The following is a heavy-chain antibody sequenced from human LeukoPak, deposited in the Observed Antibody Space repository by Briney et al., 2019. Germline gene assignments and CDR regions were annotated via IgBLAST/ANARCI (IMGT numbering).Heavy chain of an antibody. D-gene: IGHD3-16*02. J-gene: IGHJ6*02. CDR3: ARGNDYVWGSYRLSYGMDV. CDR1: GGSFSGYY. V-gene: IGHV4-34*01. CDR2: INHSGST. Sequence: SETLSLTCAVYGGSFSGYYWSWIRQPPGKGLEWIGEINHSGSTNYNPSLKSRVTISVDTSKNQFPLKLSSVTAADTAVYYCARGNDYVWGSYRLSYGMDVWGQGTTVTVSS.